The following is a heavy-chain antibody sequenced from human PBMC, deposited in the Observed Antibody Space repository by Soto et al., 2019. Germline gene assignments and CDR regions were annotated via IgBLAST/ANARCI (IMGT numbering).Heavy chain of an antibody. J-gene: IGHJ3*02. D-gene: IGHD3-10*01. CDR2: ISAYNGNT. CDR3: ARDGPMDRAFDI. V-gene: IGHV1-18*01. CDR1: GYTFPSYG. Sequence: QVHLVQSGAEVKKPGASVKVSYKASGYTFPSYGITWVRQAPGPGLEWMGWISAYNGNTNYAQKLQGRVTMTTDTCTRTASMELRSLRSDATAVYYCARDGPMDRAFDIWGQGTMVTVSS.